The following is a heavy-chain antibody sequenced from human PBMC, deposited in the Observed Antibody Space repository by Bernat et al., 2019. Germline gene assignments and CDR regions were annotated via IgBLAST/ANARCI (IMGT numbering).Heavy chain of an antibody. J-gene: IGHJ3*02. CDR3: APFQITGTTSNFDI. D-gene: IGHD1-7*01. CDR1: GFSLSTSGMC. CDR2: IDWDDGK. V-gene: IGHV2-70*15. Sequence: QVTLRESGPALVKPTQTLTLTCTFSGFSLSTSGMCVSWIRQPPGKALEWLARIDWDDGKYYSTSLKTRLTISKDTSKNQVVLTMTNMDPVDTATYYCAPFQITGTTSNFDIWGQGKKVTVSS.